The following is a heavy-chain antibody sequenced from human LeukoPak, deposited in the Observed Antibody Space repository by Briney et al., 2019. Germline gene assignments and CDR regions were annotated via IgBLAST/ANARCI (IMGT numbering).Heavy chain of an antibody. Sequence: GGSLRLSCAASGFIFSSYSMNWVRQAPGKGLEWVSYISSSSSTIYYADSVKGRFTISRDNVKNVLYLQMNSLRPEDTALYYCAKDLSSAITSALVLDVWGQGTTVIVS. CDR2: ISSSSSTI. V-gene: IGHV3-48*04. D-gene: IGHD3-22*01. CDR1: GFIFSSYS. CDR3: AKDLSSAITSALVLDV. J-gene: IGHJ6*02.